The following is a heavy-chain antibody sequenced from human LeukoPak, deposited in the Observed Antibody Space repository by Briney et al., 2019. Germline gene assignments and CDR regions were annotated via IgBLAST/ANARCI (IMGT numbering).Heavy chain of an antibody. V-gene: IGHV4-61*02. CDR2: IYTSGST. J-gene: IGHJ4*02. CDR3: ARATWELLGERFVY. D-gene: IGHD1-26*01. CDR1: GGSISSGSYY. Sequence: SETLSLTCTVSGGSISSGSYYWSWIRQPAGKGLEWIGRIYTSGSTNYNPSLKSRVTISVDTSKNQFSLKLSSVAAADTAVYYCARATWELLGERFVYWGQGTLVTVSS.